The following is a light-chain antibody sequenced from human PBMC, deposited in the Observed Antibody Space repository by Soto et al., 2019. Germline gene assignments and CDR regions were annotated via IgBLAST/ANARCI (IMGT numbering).Light chain of an antibody. V-gene: IGLV2-14*01. J-gene: IGLJ1*01. CDR2: EVS. Sequence: QSVLTQPASVSGPPGQSITISCTGTSSDAGGYNYVSWYQQHPGKAPKLMIYEVSNRPSGVSNRFSGSKSGNTASLTISGLQAEDEADYYCSSYTSSSTRVFGTGTMVIVL. CDR1: SSDAGGYNY. CDR3: SSYTSSSTRV.